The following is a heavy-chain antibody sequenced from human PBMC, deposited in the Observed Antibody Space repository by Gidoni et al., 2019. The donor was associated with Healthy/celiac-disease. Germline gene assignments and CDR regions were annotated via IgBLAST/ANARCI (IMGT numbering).Heavy chain of an antibody. CDR2: IKRDGSEK. D-gene: IGHD5-12*01. Sequence: EVQLVEPGGGLGQPGQSLRLSCAASGFTVNSYWMSWVRQAPGKGLAWGANIKRDGSEKYYVDSVKGRFTISRDNAKNSLYLQMNSLRAEDTAVYYCARHSGYDDERFDYWGQGTLVTVSS. V-gene: IGHV3-7*01. CDR3: ARHSGYDDERFDY. J-gene: IGHJ4*02. CDR1: GFTVNSYW.